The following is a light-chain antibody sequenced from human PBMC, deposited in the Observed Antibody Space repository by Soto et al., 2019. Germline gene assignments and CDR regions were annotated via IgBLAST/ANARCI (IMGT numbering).Light chain of an antibody. Sequence: QSALTQPASVSGSPGQSITISCTGTSNDVGDYNHVSWYQQSPGKVPKLLIYNVNNRPSGVSDRFSGSRSGYTASLTISGLQAEDESDYFCSSSSSGGLYVFGTGTKLTVL. CDR2: NVN. V-gene: IGLV2-14*01. CDR3: SSSSSGGLYV. CDR1: SNDVGDYNH. J-gene: IGLJ1*01.